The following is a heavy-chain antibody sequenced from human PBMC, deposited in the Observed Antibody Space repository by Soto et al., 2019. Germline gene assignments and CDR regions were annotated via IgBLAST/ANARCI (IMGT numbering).Heavy chain of an antibody. J-gene: IGHJ6*02. CDR2: ISSSSSYI. CDR1: GFTFSSYS. V-gene: IGHV3-21*01. Sequence: GSLRLSCAASGFTFSSYSMNWVRQAPGKGLEWVSSISSSSSYIYYADSVKGRFTISRDNAKNSLYLQMNSLRAEDTAVYYCARDSDCSGGSCYSDNYYYGMDVWGQGTTVTVSS. D-gene: IGHD2-15*01. CDR3: ARDSDCSGGSCYSDNYYYGMDV.